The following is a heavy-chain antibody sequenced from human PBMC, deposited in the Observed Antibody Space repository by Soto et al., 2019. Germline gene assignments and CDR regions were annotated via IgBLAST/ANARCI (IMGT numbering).Heavy chain of an antibody. D-gene: IGHD2-2*01. CDR1: GFTFSNSG. V-gene: IGHV3-15*01. Sequence: GGSLRLSCAASGFTFSNSGMSWVRQAPGKGLGWVGCIKSETGGGTTDYAAPVRCRFTSSSDDSKKTLHLQMNSLNTANTDVYYRPKDQIIVVTAASMLGYYYYSHGMDDWGQGTTVTVSS. CDR2: IKSETGGGTT. J-gene: IGHJ6*02. CDR3: PKDQIIVVTAASMLGYYYYSHGMDD.